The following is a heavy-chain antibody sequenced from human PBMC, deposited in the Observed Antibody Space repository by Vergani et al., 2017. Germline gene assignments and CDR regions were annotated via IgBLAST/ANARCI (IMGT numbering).Heavy chain of an antibody. CDR2: IYAGDSDV. V-gene: IGHV5-51*03. D-gene: IGHD3-3*01. J-gene: IGHJ5*02. CDR1: GYSITNYW. CDR3: AKTHDFSSLYSSYNWFDP. Sequence: EVQLVQSGAEVKKPGVSLKISCQGSGYSITNYWIAWVRQRPGKALEWMGIIYAGDSDVRYSPSFQGQVTMSVDKSLSTAYLQWSSLKASDTATYYCAKTHDFSSLYSSYNWFDPWGQGTQVTVSS.